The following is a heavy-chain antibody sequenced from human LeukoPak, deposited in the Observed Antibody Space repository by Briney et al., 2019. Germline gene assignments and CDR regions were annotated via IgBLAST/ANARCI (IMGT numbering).Heavy chain of an antibody. CDR3: AKDGYCSSTGCYPNHFDS. Sequence: GGSLRLSCAASGFTFSHYAMHWVRQAPGKGLEWVALISNDGSNTYHADSVKGRFTISRDKSKNTLDLQMNSLRAEDTAVYYCAKDGYCSSTGCYPNHFDSWAREPWSLSPQ. CDR1: GFTFSHYA. D-gene: IGHD2-2*03. J-gene: IGHJ4*02. CDR2: ISNDGSNT. V-gene: IGHV3-30*18.